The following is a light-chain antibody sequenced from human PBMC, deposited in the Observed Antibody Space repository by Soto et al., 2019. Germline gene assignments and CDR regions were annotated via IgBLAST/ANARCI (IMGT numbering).Light chain of an antibody. J-gene: IGLJ2*01. CDR3: TSYAGSNNGV. CDR2: EVS. Sequence: QSALTQPPSAYGSPGQSVTISCTATSSDVGGYNYVSWYQQHPGKAPKLMIYEVSERPSGVPDRFSGSKSGNTASLTVSGLQAEDDADYYCTSYAGSNNGVFGGGTKLTVL. CDR1: SSDVGGYNY. V-gene: IGLV2-8*01.